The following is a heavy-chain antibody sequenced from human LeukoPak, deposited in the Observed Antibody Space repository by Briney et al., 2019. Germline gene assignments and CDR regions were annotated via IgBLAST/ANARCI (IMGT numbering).Heavy chain of an antibody. Sequence: SVKVSCKASGGTFSSYAISWVRQAPGQGLEWIGGIIPIFGTASYAQKFQGRVTITADESTSTAYMELSSLRSEDTAVYYCARDGSYYDFWSGYYRTPLYYYYYYMDVWGKGTTVTVSS. J-gene: IGHJ6*03. CDR2: IIPIFGTA. CDR3: ARDGSYYDFWSGYYRTPLYYYYYYMDV. D-gene: IGHD3-3*01. V-gene: IGHV1-69*01. CDR1: GGTFSSYA.